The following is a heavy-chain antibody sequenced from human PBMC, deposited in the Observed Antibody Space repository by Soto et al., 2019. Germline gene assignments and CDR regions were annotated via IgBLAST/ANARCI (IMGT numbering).Heavy chain of an antibody. CDR1: GFTFSSYG. J-gene: IGHJ6*02. Sequence: QVQLVESGGGVVQPGRSLRLSCAASGFTFSSYGMHWVRQAPGKGLEWVAVISYDVSNKYYADSVKGRFTISRDNSKTTLYLQRNSRRAEDKAVYYCVKEGSSAGLDYYCMDVWGQETTVTVSS. V-gene: IGHV3-30*18. D-gene: IGHD6-6*01. CDR3: VKEGSSAGLDYYCMDV. CDR2: ISYDVSNK.